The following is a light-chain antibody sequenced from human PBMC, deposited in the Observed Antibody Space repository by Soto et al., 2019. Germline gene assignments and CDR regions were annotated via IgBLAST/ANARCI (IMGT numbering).Light chain of an antibody. Sequence: QLVLTQPPSASGTPGRRVVISCSGSSSNIGSNTVNWYQQLPGTAPKLLIYSNNHRPSGVPDRFSGSKSGTSASLAISGLQSDDEADYYCAAWDDSLNGYVFATGTKVTVL. CDR3: AAWDDSLNGYV. J-gene: IGLJ1*01. V-gene: IGLV1-44*01. CDR2: SNN. CDR1: SSNIGSNT.